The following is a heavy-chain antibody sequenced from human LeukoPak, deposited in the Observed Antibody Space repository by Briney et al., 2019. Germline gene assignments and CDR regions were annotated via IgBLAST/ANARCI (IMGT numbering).Heavy chain of an antibody. CDR1: GFPFSSYA. V-gene: IGHV3-30*01. Sequence: GGSLRLFCAVCGFPFSSYAVLWVPDAPGKGGEGGPVISYDGSNKYYADSVKRRFTIFRDNPKNTLYLQMNSLRAEDTAVYYCARDRVSVGTVTTPGYWGQGTLVTVSS. J-gene: IGHJ4*02. CDR2: ISYDGSNK. D-gene: IGHD4-17*01. CDR3: ARDRVSVGTVTTPGY.